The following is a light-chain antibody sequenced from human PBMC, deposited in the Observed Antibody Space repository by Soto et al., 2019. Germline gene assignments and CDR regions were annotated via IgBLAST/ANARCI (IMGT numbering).Light chain of an antibody. CDR2: KAS. CDR3: LQYDSLWT. Sequence: IQMTQSPSTLSASVGDSVTITCRASQTIGTWLAWYQQKPGKAPDLLIYKASYLEPGVPSRFSGSGSGTEFTLTISSLQPDDFATYYCLQYDSLWTFGRGTKVEIK. CDR1: QTIGTW. J-gene: IGKJ1*01. V-gene: IGKV1-5*03.